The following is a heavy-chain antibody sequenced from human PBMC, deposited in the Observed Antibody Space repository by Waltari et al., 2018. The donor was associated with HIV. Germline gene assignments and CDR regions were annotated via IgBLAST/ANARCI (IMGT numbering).Heavy chain of an antibody. V-gene: IGHV3-74*01. CDR3: ARIYSSGWYEYFDY. J-gene: IGHJ4*02. D-gene: IGHD6-19*01. Sequence: EVQLVESGGGLVQPGGSLRLSCAASGFTFSSYWMHWVRQAPGKGLVLFSRISSYASSTSYADSVKGRFTISRDNAKNTLYLQMNSLRAEDTAVYYCARIYSSGWYEYFDYWGQGTLVTVSS. CDR1: GFTFSSYW. CDR2: ISSYASST.